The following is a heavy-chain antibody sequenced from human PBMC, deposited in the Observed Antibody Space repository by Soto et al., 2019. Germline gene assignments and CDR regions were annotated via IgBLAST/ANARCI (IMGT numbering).Heavy chain of an antibody. CDR1: GGSITRGGYY. D-gene: IGHD6-13*01. Sequence: PSETLSLTCTVSGGSITRGGYYWSWIRQHPGKGLEWIGYIYYSGRTNYNPSLKSRVTISVDTSKNQFSLKLNSVTAADTAFYYCGGVLSDSSRYFAPWGQGTLVTVSS. CDR3: GGVLSDSSRYFAP. V-gene: IGHV4-31*03. CDR2: IYYSGRT. J-gene: IGHJ5*02.